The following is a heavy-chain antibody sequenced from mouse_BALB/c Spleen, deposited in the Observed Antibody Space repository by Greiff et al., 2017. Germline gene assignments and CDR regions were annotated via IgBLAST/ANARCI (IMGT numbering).Heavy chain of an antibody. D-gene: IGHD1-1*01. Sequence: QVQLQQSGPGLVQPSQSLSIACTVSGFSLTSYGVHWVRQSPGKGLEWLGVIWSGGSTDYNAAFISRLSISKDNSKSQVFFKMNSLQANDTAIYYCARNSLNYYGSSYYAMDYWGQGTSVTVSS. V-gene: IGHV2-2*02. J-gene: IGHJ4*01. CDR3: ARNSLNYYGSSYYAMDY. CDR2: IWSGGST. CDR1: GFSLTSYG.